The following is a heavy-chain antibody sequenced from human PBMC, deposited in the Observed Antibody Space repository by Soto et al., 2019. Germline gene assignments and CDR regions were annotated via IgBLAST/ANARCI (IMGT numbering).Heavy chain of an antibody. CDR2: IYYSGST. CDR1: GGSISSGGYY. CDR3: ARDPREYYFDY. J-gene: IGHJ4*02. Sequence: PSETLSLTCTVSGGSISSGGYYWSWIRQHPGKGLEWIGYIYYSGSTYYNPSLKSRVTISVDTSKNQFSLKLSSVTAADTAVYYCARDPREYYFDYWGQGTLVTVSS. V-gene: IGHV4-31*03.